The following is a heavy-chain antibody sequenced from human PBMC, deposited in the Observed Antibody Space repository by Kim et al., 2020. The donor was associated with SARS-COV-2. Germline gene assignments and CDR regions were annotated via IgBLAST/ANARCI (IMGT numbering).Heavy chain of an antibody. D-gene: IGHD6-19*01. J-gene: IGHJ4*02. Sequence: GGSLRLSCAASGFTFTSYDIHWVRQAPGKGLEWVAVISYDGSNKYYADSVKGRFTISRDNSKNTLYLQMNSLRAEDTAVYYCAKDVEAVAGTTPCFDYWGQGTLVTVSS. CDR2: ISYDGSNK. CDR3: AKDVEAVAGTTPCFDY. V-gene: IGHV3-30*18. CDR1: GFTFTSYD.